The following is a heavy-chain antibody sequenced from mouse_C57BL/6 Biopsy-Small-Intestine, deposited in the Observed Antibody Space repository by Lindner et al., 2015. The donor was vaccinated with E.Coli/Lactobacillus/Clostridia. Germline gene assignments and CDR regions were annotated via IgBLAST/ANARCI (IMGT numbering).Heavy chain of an antibody. V-gene: IGHV1-62-2*01. D-gene: IGHD3-3*01. J-gene: IGHJ3*01. CDR2: FYPRSDII. Sequence: VQLQESGAELVKPGASVKLSCKASGYTFTEYTIHWVKQRFGQGLEWIGWFYPRSDIIKYNEKFKDKATLTADKSSSTVYMELSRLTSEDSAVYFCARHEEGDFAWFAYWGQGTLVTVSA. CDR1: GYTFTEYT. CDR3: ARHEEGDFAWFAY.